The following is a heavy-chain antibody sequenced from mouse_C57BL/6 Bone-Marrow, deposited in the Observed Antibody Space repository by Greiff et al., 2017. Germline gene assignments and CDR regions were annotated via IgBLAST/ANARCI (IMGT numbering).Heavy chain of an antibody. CDR2: IDPNSGAT. CDR1: GYTFTSYW. Sequence: QVQLQQPGAELAKPGASVKLSCKASGYTFTSYWMHWVKQRPGRGLEWIGRIDPNSGATTDNGKFKSKAALTVDKPSSTGYMQLSGLTSEDSAVYYCARLYFDYWGQGTTRTVSS. J-gene: IGHJ2*01. CDR3: ARLYFDY. V-gene: IGHV1-72*01.